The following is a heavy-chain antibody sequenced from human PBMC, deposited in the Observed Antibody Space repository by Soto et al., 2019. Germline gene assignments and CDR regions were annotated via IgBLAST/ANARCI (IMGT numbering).Heavy chain of an antibody. J-gene: IGHJ6*02. CDR2: ISGSAGTT. CDR3: ARRDVSTGAMDV. V-gene: IGHV3-23*01. Sequence: VQVLESGGDLVQPGGSLRLSCSASGFTFSSFAMRLVRQAPGKGLEWVSAISGSAGTTYYADSVKGRFTISRDNSKNILYLQMNSLRAEDTAVYFCARRDVSTGAMDVWGQGTTVTVSS. D-gene: IGHD3-10*02. CDR1: GFTFSSFA.